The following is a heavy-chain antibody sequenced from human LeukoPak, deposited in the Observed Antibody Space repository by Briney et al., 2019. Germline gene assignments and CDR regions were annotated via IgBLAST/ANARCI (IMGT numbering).Heavy chain of an antibody. Sequence: PGGSLRLSCTVSGFTLSDHYMSWYRQSPGRGLEWISWTTSSGTTSDYADSVKGRFTISRDNAKSSIYLQMNNLRVEDTAVYYCARDPDYGDPYWGQGTLVTVSS. CDR1: GFTLSDHY. CDR3: ARDPDYGDPY. J-gene: IGHJ4*02. V-gene: IGHV3-11*01. D-gene: IGHD4-17*01. CDR2: TTSSGTTS.